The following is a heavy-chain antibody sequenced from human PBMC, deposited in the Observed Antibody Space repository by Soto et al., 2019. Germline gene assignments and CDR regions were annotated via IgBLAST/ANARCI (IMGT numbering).Heavy chain of an antibody. CDR2: IYYSGST. CDR3: ARLGGYDHHFAY. CDR1: GGSINRHY. J-gene: IGHJ4*02. V-gene: IGHV4-59*08. D-gene: IGHD5-12*01. Sequence: SETLSLTCAVSGGSINRHYWSWVRQPPGQGLEWIGYIYYSGSTNYNPSLKSRVTISVDASKSQFSLRRSSVTAADTAVYFCARLGGYDHHFAYSGQGAPVTVSS.